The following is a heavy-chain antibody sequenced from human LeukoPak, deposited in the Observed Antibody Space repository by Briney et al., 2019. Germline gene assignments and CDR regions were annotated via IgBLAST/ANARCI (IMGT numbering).Heavy chain of an antibody. V-gene: IGHV1-69*10. D-gene: IGHD3-22*01. CDR2: IIPNLGTT. J-gene: IGHJ4*02. CDR1: GVTSNSHA. CDR3: ATTNDGGGYQWGDFFDF. Sequence: SVKVSCKASGVTSNSHAISWVRQAPGQGLEWMGRIIPNLGTTNRAQNFQDRVTLTADKSTNTAYMELTSLTSDDTAVYYCATTNDGGGYQWGDFFDFWGQGTLVTVSS.